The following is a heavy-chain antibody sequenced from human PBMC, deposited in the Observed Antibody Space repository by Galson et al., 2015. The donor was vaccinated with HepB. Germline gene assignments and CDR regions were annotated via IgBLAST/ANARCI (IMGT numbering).Heavy chain of an antibody. J-gene: IGHJ4*02. CDR1: GGSINSGGYY. Sequence: TLSLTCTVSGGSINSGGYYCTWIRQNPGKGLEWIGFIYYSGTTYYNPSLKSRVTISVDTSKNQFSLKLSSVTAADTAVYYCAREQGDYWGQGTLVTVSS. V-gene: IGHV4-31*03. CDR3: AREQGDY. CDR2: IYYSGTT.